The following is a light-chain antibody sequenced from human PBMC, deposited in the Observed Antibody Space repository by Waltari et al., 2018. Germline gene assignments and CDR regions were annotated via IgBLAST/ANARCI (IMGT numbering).Light chain of an antibody. V-gene: IGLV4-69*01. Sequence: QFVLTQSPSASASLGASVKLTCPLSRGHPTSAIAWHQQQPKKGPRFLMKLNSDGSHTKGDGIPDRFSGSSSGAERFLTISSLQSEDEGDYYCQTWDTDIHVVFGGGTKL. CDR2: LNSDGSH. CDR3: QTWDTDIHVV. CDR1: RGHPTSA. J-gene: IGLJ2*01.